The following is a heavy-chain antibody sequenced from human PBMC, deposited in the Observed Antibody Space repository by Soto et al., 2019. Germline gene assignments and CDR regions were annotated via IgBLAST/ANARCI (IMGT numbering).Heavy chain of an antibody. Sequence: SETLSLTCAVYGGSFSGYYWSWIRQPPGKGLEWIGEINHSGSTNYNPSLKRRVTISVDTSKNQFSLKLSSVTAADTAVYYCASWASSIAARPDNWFDPWGQGTLVTVSS. J-gene: IGHJ5*02. CDR1: GGSFSGYY. CDR3: ASWASSIAARPDNWFDP. V-gene: IGHV4-34*01. D-gene: IGHD6-6*01. CDR2: INHSGST.